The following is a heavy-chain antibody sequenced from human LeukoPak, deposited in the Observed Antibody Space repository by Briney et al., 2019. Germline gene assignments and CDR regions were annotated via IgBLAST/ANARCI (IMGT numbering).Heavy chain of an antibody. Sequence: PGGSLRLSCAASGFTFSSYWMHWVRQAPGKGLVWVSRINSDGSTTNYADSVKGRFTISRDIAKNTLYLQMNSLRAEDTAVYYCATQQLIWSAGAFDIWGQGTMVTVSS. J-gene: IGHJ3*02. CDR2: INSDGSTT. CDR1: GFTFSSYW. V-gene: IGHV3-74*01. CDR3: ATQQLIWSAGAFDI. D-gene: IGHD6-13*01.